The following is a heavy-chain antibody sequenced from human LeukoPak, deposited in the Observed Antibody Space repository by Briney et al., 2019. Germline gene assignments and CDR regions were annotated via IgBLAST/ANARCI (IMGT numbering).Heavy chain of an antibody. CDR1: GGSFSDYY. Sequence: SETLSLTCAVYGGSFSDYYWSWIRQPPGKGLEWIGEVNHSGSTNYNPSLKSRVTISVDPSRNQFSPKLSSVTAADTAVYYCAGAPNPYYFDYWGQGTLVTVSS. V-gene: IGHV4-34*01. CDR2: VNHSGST. CDR3: AGAPNPYYFDY. J-gene: IGHJ4*02.